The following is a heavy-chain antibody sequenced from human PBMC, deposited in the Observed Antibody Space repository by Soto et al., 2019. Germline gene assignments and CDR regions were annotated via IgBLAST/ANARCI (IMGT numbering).Heavy chain of an antibody. D-gene: IGHD2-8*02. CDR3: ARGMTPPGAPAWYYFDS. CDR2: FSLSGTT. V-gene: IGHV4-4*07. J-gene: IGHJ4*02. CDR1: GASITVTSY. Sequence: SEALAVSCTVSGASITVTSYWSWVRQPAVKGLEWIGRFSLSGTTNYNPSLRSRVTMSADVSKNQFSLRLTSVTAADTALYYCARGMTPPGAPAWYYFDSWGQGTLVTVSS.